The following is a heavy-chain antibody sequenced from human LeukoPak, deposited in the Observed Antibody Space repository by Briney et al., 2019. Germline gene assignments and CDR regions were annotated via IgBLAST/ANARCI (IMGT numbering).Heavy chain of an antibody. Sequence: KTSETLSLTCAVYGGSFSGYYWSWIRQPPGKGLEWIGEINHSGSTNYNPSLKSRVTISVDTSKSQFSLKLSSVTAADTAVYYCARGSDYDILTGYYKHWGQGTLVTVSS. CDR2: INHSGST. CDR1: GGSFSGYY. J-gene: IGHJ1*01. CDR3: ARGSDYDILTGYYKH. V-gene: IGHV4-34*01. D-gene: IGHD3-9*01.